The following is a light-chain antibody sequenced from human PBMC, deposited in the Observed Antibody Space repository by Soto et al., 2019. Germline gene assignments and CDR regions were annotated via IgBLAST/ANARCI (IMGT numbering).Light chain of an antibody. J-gene: IGKJ1*01. CDR1: QSVGSN. V-gene: IGKV3-15*01. CDR2: GAS. CDR3: QQYNNWPPDRT. Sequence: EIVMTQSPATLSVSPGDRAALSCRASQSVGSNLAWYQQKPGQAPSLLIYGASTRATGIPARFSGSGSGTEFTLTISSLQSADFAIYFCQQYNNWPPDRTFGQGTKVEIK.